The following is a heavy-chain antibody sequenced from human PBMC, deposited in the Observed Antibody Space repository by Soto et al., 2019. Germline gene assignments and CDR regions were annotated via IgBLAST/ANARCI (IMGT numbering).Heavy chain of an antibody. CDR3: ATAVYCSGGSCYPGWFDP. CDR2: ISAYNGNT. D-gene: IGHD2-15*01. V-gene: IGHV1-18*01. CDR1: GYTFTSYG. J-gene: IGHJ5*02. Sequence: QVQLVQSGAEVKKPGASVKVSCKASGYTFTSYGISWVRQAPGQGLEWMGWISAYNGNTNYAQKLLGRVTMTTDTSTSTAYMELRSLRSDDTAAYYCATAVYCSGGSCYPGWFDPWGQGTLVTVSS.